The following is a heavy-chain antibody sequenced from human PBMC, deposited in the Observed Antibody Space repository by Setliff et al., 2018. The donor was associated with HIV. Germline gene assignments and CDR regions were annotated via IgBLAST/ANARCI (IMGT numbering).Heavy chain of an antibody. V-gene: IGHV3-30*01. CDR3: GKGQRADPMAVEH. Sequence: GASVKVSCAASGFTFSSYAMHWVRQAPGKGLEWVAVISYDGSNKYYADSVKGRFTISRDNSKNTLYLQMNSLRPEDKAIYYCGKGQRADPMAVEHWGQGTLVTVSS. CDR1: GFTFSSYA. J-gene: IGHJ4*02. CDR2: ISYDGSNK. D-gene: IGHD6-19*01.